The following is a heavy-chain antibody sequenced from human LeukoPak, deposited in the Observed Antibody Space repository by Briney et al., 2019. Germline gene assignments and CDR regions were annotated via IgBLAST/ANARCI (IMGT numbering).Heavy chain of an antibody. CDR3: ARETSQKGAHYMDV. CDR1: GGSINMYD. Sequence: SETLSLTCTVSGGSINMYDWGWIRQPPGKGLGYMGYIYYSGYTNYNPSLKSRVTKSVDTSKNQFSLKLISVTAADTAVYYCARETSQKGAHYMDVWGKGTTVTISS. D-gene: IGHD3-16*01. V-gene: IGHV4-59*01. CDR2: IYYSGYT. J-gene: IGHJ6*03.